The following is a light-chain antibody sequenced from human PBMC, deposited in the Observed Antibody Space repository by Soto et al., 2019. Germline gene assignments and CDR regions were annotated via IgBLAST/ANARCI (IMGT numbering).Light chain of an antibody. CDR3: QHRSNWPHT. Sequence: EIVLTQSPATLSLSPGERATLSCRASQSVSSNLAWYHQQHGQAPSLLIYDATNRATGIPARFSGSGSGTAFTLTISSLEAEDFEVYYCQHRSNWPHTFGPGTKLDIK. CDR1: QSVSSN. V-gene: IGKV3-11*01. CDR2: DAT. J-gene: IGKJ2*01.